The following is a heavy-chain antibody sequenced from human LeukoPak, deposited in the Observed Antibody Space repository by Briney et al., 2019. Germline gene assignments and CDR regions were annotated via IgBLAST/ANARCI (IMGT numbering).Heavy chain of an antibody. D-gene: IGHD6-6*01. V-gene: IGHV4-59*01. J-gene: IGHJ3*02. CDR1: GGSISSNY. CDR3: ARVSPYSSSADDAFDI. CDR2: IYYSGST. Sequence: SETLSLTCTVSGGSISSNYWSWIRQPPGKGLEWIGYIYYSGSTNYNPSLKSRVTISVDTSKNQFSLKLSSVTAADTAVYYCARVSPYSSSADDAFDIWGQGTMLTVSS.